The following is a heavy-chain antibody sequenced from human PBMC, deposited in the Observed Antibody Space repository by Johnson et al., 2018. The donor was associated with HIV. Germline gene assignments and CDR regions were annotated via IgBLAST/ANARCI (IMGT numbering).Heavy chain of an antibody. D-gene: IGHD1-7*01. Sequence: EVQLVESGGGLIQPGGSLRLSCAASGFTVSSNYMGWVRQAPGKGLEWVSVIYSGGSTYYADSVKGRFTISRDNSKNTLYLQMNSLRAEDTAVYYCARDRAWNYEGAFDIWGQGTMVTVSS. CDR3: ARDRAWNYEGAFDI. CDR1: GFTVSSNY. J-gene: IGHJ3*02. CDR2: IYSGGST. V-gene: IGHV3-53*01.